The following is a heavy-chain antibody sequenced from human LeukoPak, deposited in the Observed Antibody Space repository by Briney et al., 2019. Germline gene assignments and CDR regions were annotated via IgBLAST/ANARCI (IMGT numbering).Heavy chain of an antibody. CDR2: IGPAGDT. D-gene: IGHD3-10*01. CDR3: ARMEFRAYDAFDI. CDR1: GFTFNSYD. Sequence: GGSLRLSCAASGFTFNSYDMHWVRQAPGKGLEWVSGIGPAGDTHYPGSVRGRFTISRENAKNSLYLQLNSLRVGDTAVYYCARMEFRAYDAFDIWGQGTLVTVSS. J-gene: IGHJ3*02. V-gene: IGHV3-13*01.